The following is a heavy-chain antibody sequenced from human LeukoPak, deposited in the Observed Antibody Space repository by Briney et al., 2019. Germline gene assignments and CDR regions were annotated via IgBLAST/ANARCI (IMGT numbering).Heavy chain of an antibody. CDR1: GGSISSYY. V-gene: IGHV4-59*12. D-gene: IGHD1-26*01. CDR2: IYYSGST. CDR3: ARVSRGLPTGDNWFDP. Sequence: PSETLSLTCTVSGGSISSYYWSWIRQPPGKGLEWIGYIYYSGSTNYNPSLKSRVTMSVDTSKNQFSLKLSSVTAADTAVYYCARVSRGLPTGDNWFDPWGQGTLVTVSS. J-gene: IGHJ5*02.